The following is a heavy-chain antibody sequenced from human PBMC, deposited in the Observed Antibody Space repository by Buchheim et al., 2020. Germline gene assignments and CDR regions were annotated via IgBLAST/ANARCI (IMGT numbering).Heavy chain of an antibody. CDR1: GFTFSSYW. CDR3: ARGPYYDYVWGSDFNAYYFDY. Sequence: EVQLVESGGGLVQPGGSLRLSCAASGFTFSSYWMSWVRQAPGKGLEWVANIKQDGSEKYYVDSVKGRFTISRDNATNSLYLQMNSLRAEDTAVYYCARGPYYDYVWGSDFNAYYFDYWGQGTL. D-gene: IGHD3-16*01. J-gene: IGHJ4*02. CDR2: IKQDGSEK. V-gene: IGHV3-7*01.